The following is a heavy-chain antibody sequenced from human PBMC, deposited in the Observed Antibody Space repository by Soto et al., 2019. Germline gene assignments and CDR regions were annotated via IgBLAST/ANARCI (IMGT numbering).Heavy chain of an antibody. Sequence: EVQLVESGGGLGQPGRSLRLSCAASGFTFDDYAMHWVRQAPGKGLEWVSGISWNSGSIGYADSVKGRFTISRDNAKNSLYLQMNSLRAEDTALYYCAKDNWDGDYPRGGMDVWGQGTTVTVSS. D-gene: IGHD4-17*01. CDR2: ISWNSGSI. CDR1: GFTFDDYA. V-gene: IGHV3-9*01. J-gene: IGHJ6*02. CDR3: AKDNWDGDYPRGGMDV.